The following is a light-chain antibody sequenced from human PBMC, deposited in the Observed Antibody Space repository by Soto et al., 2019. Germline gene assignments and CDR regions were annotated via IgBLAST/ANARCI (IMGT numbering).Light chain of an antibody. CDR3: SSYRSGGTGVV. Sequence: QSVLTQPASVSGSPGQSITISCTGTSSDVGGYNYVSWYQQHPGKVPKVMIYDVSKRASGVSNRFSGSKSGNTASLTISGLQVEDEADYYCSSYRSGGTGVVFGGGTQLTVL. CDR2: DVS. CDR1: SSDVGGYNY. V-gene: IGLV2-14*03. J-gene: IGLJ2*01.